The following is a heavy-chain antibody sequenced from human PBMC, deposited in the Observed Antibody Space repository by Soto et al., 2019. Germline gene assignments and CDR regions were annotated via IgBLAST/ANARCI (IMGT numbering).Heavy chain of an antibody. CDR3: VKVDGYSIDC. J-gene: IGHJ4*02. Sequence: VQLVESGGGSVQPGGSLRLSCSASGFTFSNYAIHWVRQAPGQGLEYVSAIESNGLRTYYADFVKGRFTISRDNSKNPLYLQMTSLTADDTSVDYCVKVDGYSIDCWGQGTLVTVSS. V-gene: IGHV3-64D*08. CDR1: GFTFSNYA. D-gene: IGHD2-21*01. CDR2: IESNGLRT.